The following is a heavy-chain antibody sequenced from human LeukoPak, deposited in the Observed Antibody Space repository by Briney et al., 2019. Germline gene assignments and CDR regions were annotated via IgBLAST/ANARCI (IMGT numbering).Heavy chain of an antibody. D-gene: IGHD3-3*01. CDR3: ARHVPSGYRPWYFDL. J-gene: IGHJ2*01. V-gene: IGHV6-1*01. CDR1: GDSVSGNSAA. CDR2: TYYRSKWYY. Sequence: SQTLSLTCAISGDSVSGNSAAWNWIRQSPSRGLEWLGRTYYRSKWYYDYAESVKSRITINPDTSKNQFSLQLNSVTPEDTAVYYCARHVPSGYRPWYFDLWGRGTLVTVSS.